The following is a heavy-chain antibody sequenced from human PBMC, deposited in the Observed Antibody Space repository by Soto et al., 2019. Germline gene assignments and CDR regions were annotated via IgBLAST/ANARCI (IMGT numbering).Heavy chain of an antibody. CDR1: GRTFLISA. CDR2: IIPILGTI. Sequence: QVQLVQSGAEVKTPGSSVRVSCKTAGRTFLISAIAWVRQAPGQGLEWMGGIIPILGTIHIAQNFQGRVNFTADRSTSTAYMDLSSLISEETATYVCAIGKEWEQTSNHYYFEYWGQGSQVIVSS. J-gene: IGHJ4*02. D-gene: IGHD1-26*01. V-gene: IGHV1-69*06. CDR3: AIGKEWEQTSNHYYFEY.